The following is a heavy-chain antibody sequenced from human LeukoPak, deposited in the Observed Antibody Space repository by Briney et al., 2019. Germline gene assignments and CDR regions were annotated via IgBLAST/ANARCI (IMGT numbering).Heavy chain of an antibody. Sequence: PSETLSLTCAVSVYSLCRGYYWGWLRQPPGKGLEWIGSFYHSGSTYYNPSLKSRVTISVDTSKNQFSLKLSSVTAADTAVYYCARDGDIVVVPAANLHWFDHWGQGTLVTVSS. V-gene: IGHV4-38-2*02. J-gene: IGHJ5*02. D-gene: IGHD2-2*01. CDR2: FYHSGST. CDR3: ARDGDIVVVPAANLHWFDH. CDR1: VYSLCRGYY.